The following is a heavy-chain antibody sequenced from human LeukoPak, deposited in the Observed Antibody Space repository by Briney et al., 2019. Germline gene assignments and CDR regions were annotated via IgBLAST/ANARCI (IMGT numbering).Heavy chain of an antibody. V-gene: IGHV1-18*01. CDR2: IGGYNGHT. Sequence: ASVKVSCKASGYTFVSHGFGWARQAPGQGLEWMGWIGGYNGHTNYVQKFQDRVTMTTDTSTNTAYMELRTLRSDDTAVYYCARIVSHFNAMDVWGQGTTVTVSS. CDR3: ARIVSHFNAMDV. J-gene: IGHJ6*02. D-gene: IGHD2-15*01. CDR1: GYTFVSHG.